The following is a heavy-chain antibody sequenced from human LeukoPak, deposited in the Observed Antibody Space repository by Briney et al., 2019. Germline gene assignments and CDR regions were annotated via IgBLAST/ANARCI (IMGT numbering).Heavy chain of an antibody. CDR2: IIPIFGTA. Sequence: SVKVSCKASGGTLSSYAISWVRQAPGQGLEWMGGIIPIFGTANYAQKFQGRVTITADESTSTAYMELSSLRSEDTAVYYCAILPTYYYDSSGYYYFDYWGQGTLVTVSS. CDR3: AILPTYYYDSSGYYYFDY. V-gene: IGHV1-69*01. CDR1: GGTLSSYA. J-gene: IGHJ4*02. D-gene: IGHD3-22*01.